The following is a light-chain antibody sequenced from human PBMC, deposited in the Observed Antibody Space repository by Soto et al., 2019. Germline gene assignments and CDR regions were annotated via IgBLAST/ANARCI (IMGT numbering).Light chain of an antibody. V-gene: IGLV2-14*03. CDR1: SSDVGGYKF. Sequence: QSALTQPASVSGSPGQSITISCTGTSSDVGGYKFVSWYQQHPGKVPKLMIFDVNRRPSGVSDRFSGSKSGNTASLTISGLQDEDEGDYYCCSYTSSSTHVFGSGTKVTVL. CDR3: CSYTSSSTHV. J-gene: IGLJ1*01. CDR2: DVN.